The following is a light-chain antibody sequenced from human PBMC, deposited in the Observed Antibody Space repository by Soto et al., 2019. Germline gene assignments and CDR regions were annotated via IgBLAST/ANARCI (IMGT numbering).Light chain of an antibody. V-gene: IGKV3-20*01. J-gene: IGKJ4*01. CDR1: QSVSSSY. CDR2: RAS. CDR3: QQYGSSPLT. Sequence: EILLTQSPGTVSLSPGERATLSCRASQSVSSSYLAWYQQKPGQAPKVLIYRASSRATGIPDRFSGSGSGTDFTLTISRLEPEDFAVYYCQQYGSSPLTFGGGTKVDIK.